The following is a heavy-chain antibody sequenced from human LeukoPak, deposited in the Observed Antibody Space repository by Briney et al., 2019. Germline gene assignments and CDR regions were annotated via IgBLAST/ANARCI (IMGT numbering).Heavy chain of an antibody. Sequence: ASVKVSCKASGYTFTSYGISWVRQAPGQGLEWMGWIGAYNGNTNYAQKLQGRVTMTKDTSTSTAYMELRSLRSDDTVVYYCARGCNYCGALYFDYWGQGTLVTVSS. V-gene: IGHV1-18*01. J-gene: IGHJ4*02. CDR3: ARGCNYCGALYFDY. D-gene: IGHD3-10*01. CDR2: IGAYNGNT. CDR1: GYTFTSYG.